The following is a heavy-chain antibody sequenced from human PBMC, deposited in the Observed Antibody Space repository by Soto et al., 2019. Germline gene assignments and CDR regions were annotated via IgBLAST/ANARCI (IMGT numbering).Heavy chain of an antibody. CDR1: GFTFSSYG. V-gene: IGHV3-30*18. D-gene: IGHD3-16*01. J-gene: IGHJ4*02. CDR3: AKDWRGFGF. Sequence: QVQLVESGGGVVQPGRSLRLSCAASGFTFSSYGMHWVRQAPGKGLEWVAVISYDGSNKYYADSVKGRFTISRDNSKNTLYLQMNSLRAEDTAVYYCAKDWRGFGFWGQGTLVTVSS. CDR2: ISYDGSNK.